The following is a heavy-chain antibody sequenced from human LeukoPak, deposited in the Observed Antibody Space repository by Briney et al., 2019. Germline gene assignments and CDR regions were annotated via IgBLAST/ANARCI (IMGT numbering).Heavy chain of an antibody. J-gene: IGHJ4*02. Sequence: PGGSLRLSCAASGFTVSSNYMSWVRKAPGKGLEWVSVIYSGGSTYYADSVKGRFTISRDNSKNTLYLQMNSLRAEDTAVYYCARDRTMTPDYWGQGTLVTVSS. CDR1: GFTVSSNY. V-gene: IGHV3-66*02. CDR3: ARDRTMTPDY. D-gene: IGHD3-22*01. CDR2: IYSGGST.